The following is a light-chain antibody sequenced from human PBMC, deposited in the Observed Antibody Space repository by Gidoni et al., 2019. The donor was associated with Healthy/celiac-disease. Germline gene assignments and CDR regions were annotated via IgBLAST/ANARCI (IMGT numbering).Light chain of an antibody. CDR1: QSISSW. J-gene: IGKJ2*01. CDR2: DAS. CDR3: QQYNSYPYT. V-gene: IGKV1-5*01. Sequence: IQMTQSPSTLSASVGDRVTITCRASQSISSWLAWYQQKPGKAPKLLIYDASSLESGVPSRFSGSGSGTEFTLTISSLQPDDFATYYCQQYNSYPYTFGQGTKREIK.